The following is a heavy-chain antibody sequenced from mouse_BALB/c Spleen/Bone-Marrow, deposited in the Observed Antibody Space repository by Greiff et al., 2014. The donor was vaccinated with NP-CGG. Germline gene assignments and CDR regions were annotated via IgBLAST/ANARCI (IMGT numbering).Heavy chain of an antibody. CDR1: GFNIKDTY. V-gene: IGHV14-3*02. J-gene: IGHJ4*01. CDR3: ARYYYGSSYAMDY. CDR2: IDPANGNT. D-gene: IGHD1-1*01. Sequence: VQLQQSGAELVKPGASVKLSCTASGFNIKDTYMHWVKQRPEQGLEWIGRIDPANGNTKYDPKFQGKATITADTSSNTAYLQLXSLTSEDTAVYYCARYYYGSSYAMDYWGQGTSVTVSS.